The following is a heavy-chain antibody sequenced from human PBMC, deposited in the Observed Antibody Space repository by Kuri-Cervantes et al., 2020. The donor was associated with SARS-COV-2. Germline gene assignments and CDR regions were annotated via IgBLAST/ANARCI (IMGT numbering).Heavy chain of an antibody. CDR1: GFTFSSYA. J-gene: IGHJ6*02. CDR2: ISSNGGST. CDR3: VKVTTYYDFWSGYSYGMDV. V-gene: IGHV3-64D*08. D-gene: IGHD3-3*01. Sequence: GGSLRLSCSASGFTFSSYAMHWVRQAPGKGLEYVSAISSNGGSTYYADSVKGRFTISRYNSKNTLYLQMSSLRAEDTAVYYCVKVTTYYDFWSGYSYGMDVWGQGTTVTVSS.